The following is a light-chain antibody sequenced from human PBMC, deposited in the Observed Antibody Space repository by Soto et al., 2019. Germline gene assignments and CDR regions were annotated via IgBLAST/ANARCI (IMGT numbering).Light chain of an antibody. CDR3: QQYGSSPEIS. CDR2: GAS. CDR1: QSVSNSY. V-gene: IGKV3-20*01. J-gene: IGKJ5*01. Sequence: DIVLTQSPGTLSLSPGEGATLSCRASQSVSNSYLAWYQQTPGQAPRLLIHGASSRATGIPDRFSGSGSVTDFTLTISRLEPEDFAVYYCQQYGSSPEISFGQGTRLEIK.